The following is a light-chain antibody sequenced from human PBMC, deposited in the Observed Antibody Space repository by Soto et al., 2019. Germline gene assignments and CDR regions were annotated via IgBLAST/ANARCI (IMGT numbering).Light chain of an antibody. V-gene: IGKV3-20*01. J-gene: IGKJ1*01. CDR3: QQYGSSPGT. CDR1: QSVSSSY. Sequence: EIVLTQSPGTLSLSPGERATLSCRASQSVSSSYLAWYQQKPGQAPRLLIYGASSRATGIPDRFSGSGSGTDFTLTICRLEPEDFAVYSCQQYGSSPGTFGQGTKVEIK. CDR2: GAS.